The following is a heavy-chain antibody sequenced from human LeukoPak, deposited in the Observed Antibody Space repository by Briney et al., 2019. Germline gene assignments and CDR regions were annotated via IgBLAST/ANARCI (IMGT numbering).Heavy chain of an antibody. V-gene: IGHV3-23*01. CDR3: AKDQGGGYDILTGYLYDAFDI. Sequence: GGSLRLSCAASGFTFSSYAMSWVRQAPGKGLEWVSAISGSGGSTYYADSVKGRFTISRDNSKNTLYLQMNSLRAEDTAVYYCAKDQGGGYDILTGYLYDAFDIWGQGTMVTVPS. CDR2: ISGSGGST. CDR1: GFTFSSYA. J-gene: IGHJ3*02. D-gene: IGHD3-9*01.